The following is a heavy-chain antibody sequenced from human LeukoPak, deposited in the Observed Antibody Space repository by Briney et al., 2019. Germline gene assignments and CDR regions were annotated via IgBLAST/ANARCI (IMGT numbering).Heavy chain of an antibody. CDR2: IYYSGNT. CDR3: ARHNAGSGWFRYVFDI. CDR1: GGSISNYY. V-gene: IGHV4-59*01. Sequence: SETLSLTCNVSGGSISNYYWSWIRQLPGKGLEWIGYIYYSGNTNFNPSLRSRGTMSIDTSKNHFSLKLNSVTAADTAVYYCARHNAGSGWFRYVFDIWGQGTLVTVSS. D-gene: IGHD6-19*01. J-gene: IGHJ3*02.